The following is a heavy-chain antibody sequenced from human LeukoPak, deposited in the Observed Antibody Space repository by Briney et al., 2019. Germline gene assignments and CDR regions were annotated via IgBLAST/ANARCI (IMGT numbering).Heavy chain of an antibody. CDR3: ARGYSSSWYDLYYFDY. CDR2: ISSRGSYI. Sequence: GGSLRLSCAASGFTFSNYNINWVRQAPGKGLEWVSSISSRGSYIYYADSVKGRFAISADNAMNSLYLQMNSLRAEDTAVYYCARGYSSSWYDLYYFDYWGQGTLVTVSS. V-gene: IGHV3-21*01. D-gene: IGHD6-13*01. CDR1: GFTFSNYN. J-gene: IGHJ4*02.